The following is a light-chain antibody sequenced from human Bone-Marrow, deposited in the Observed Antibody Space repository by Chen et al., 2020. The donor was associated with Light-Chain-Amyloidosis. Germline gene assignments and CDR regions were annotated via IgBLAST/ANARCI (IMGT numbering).Light chain of an antibody. CDR3: QQAYSGPVT. CDR1: QGIAGW. J-gene: IGKJ3*01. V-gene: IGKV1-12*01. Sequence: DIQMTQSPSSVSASIGDRVTITCRASQGIAGWLAWYQQKPGKAPKLLIYAASSLQSGVPSRFSGSEAGADFTLPISGLQPEDFATYYCQQAYSGPVTFGPGTKVEIK. CDR2: AAS.